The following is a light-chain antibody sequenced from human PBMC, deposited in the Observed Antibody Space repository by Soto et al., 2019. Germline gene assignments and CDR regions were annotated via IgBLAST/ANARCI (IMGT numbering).Light chain of an antibody. CDR3: SSYAGASRYV. J-gene: IGLJ1*01. Sequence: QSALTQPPSVSGSPGQSVTISCTGTSSDVGKYDCVSWYQQPPGTAPRLIMYEVTNRPSGVPARFSGSKSGNTASLTISGLQAEDEADYFCSSYAGASRYVFGAGTKLTVL. CDR1: SSDVGKYDC. CDR2: EVT. V-gene: IGLV2-18*02.